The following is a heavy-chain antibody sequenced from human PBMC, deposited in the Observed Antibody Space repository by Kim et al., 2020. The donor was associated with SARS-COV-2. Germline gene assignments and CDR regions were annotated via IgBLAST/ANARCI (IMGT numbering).Heavy chain of an antibody. V-gene: IGHV4-39*01. D-gene: IGHD1-26*01. CDR2: IYYSGST. CDR1: GGSISSSSYY. CDR3: AKSSGGSYVGWVKIVSYYFDY. J-gene: IGHJ4*02. Sequence: SETLSLTCTVSGGSISSSSYYWGWIRQPPGKGLEWIGSIYYSGSTYYNPSLKSRVTISVDTSKNQFSLKLSSVTAADTAVYYCAKSSGGSYVGWVKIVSYYFDYWGQGTLVTVSS.